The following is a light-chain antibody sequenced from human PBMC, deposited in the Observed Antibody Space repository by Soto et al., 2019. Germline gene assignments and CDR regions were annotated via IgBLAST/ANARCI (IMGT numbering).Light chain of an antibody. CDR2: DAS. Sequence: EIVLTQSPGTLSLSPGERATLSCRASQSVSSSYLAWYQQKPGQAPRLRIYDASRATGLPARFSGSGSGTDFPLTITRLKPEDFAVYYYKHSSTSALFGPGTTLDI. J-gene: IGKJ3*01. V-gene: IGKV3-20*01. CDR1: QSVSSSY. CDR3: KHSSTSAL.